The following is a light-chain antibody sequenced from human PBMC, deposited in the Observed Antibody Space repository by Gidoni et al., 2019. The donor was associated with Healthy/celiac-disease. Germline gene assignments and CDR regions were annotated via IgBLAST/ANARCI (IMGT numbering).Light chain of an antibody. V-gene: IGKV2-28*01. CDR2: LGS. CDR1: QRLLHSNGYNY. CDR3: MQALQTLFT. J-gene: IGKJ3*01. Sequence: IVMTPSPLSLPVTPGEPAYISCRSSQRLLHSNGYNYWDWYLQKPGHSPQLLLYLGSNRASGVPDRCSGRGSGTDFTLKISRVEAEDVGVYYCMQALQTLFTFGPGTKVDIK.